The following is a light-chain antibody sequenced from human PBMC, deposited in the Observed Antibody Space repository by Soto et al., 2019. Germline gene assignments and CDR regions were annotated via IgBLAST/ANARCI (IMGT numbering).Light chain of an antibody. J-gene: IGKJ1*01. CDR2: TAS. V-gene: IGKV1D-8*01. CDR3: QQYYSFPPT. CDR1: RGFTVY. Sequence: VIWMTQSPSLLYASQGARVTTVCRMSRGFTVYLACYRQKPGKAPEPLIYTASTLQSGVPSRFSGSGSGTDFTLTISCLQSEDFATYYCQQYYSFPPTFGQGTKVEIK.